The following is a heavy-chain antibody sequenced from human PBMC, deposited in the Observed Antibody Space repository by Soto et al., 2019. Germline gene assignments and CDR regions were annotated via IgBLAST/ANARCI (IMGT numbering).Heavy chain of an antibody. CDR3: AKDPRGYGNSYWYDPHWYYYSGLDV. D-gene: IGHD2-15*01. V-gene: IGHV3-23*01. J-gene: IGHJ6*02. Sequence: GGSLRLSCTASGFAFSTYAMAWVRQAPGKGLEWVSSISTSGVNTYYADSVRGRFSISRDHSKNTLYLQMNSPRAEDPAVYYCAKDPRGYGNSYWYDPHWYYYSGLDVWGQGTTVTVSS. CDR1: GFAFSTYA. CDR2: ISTSGVNT.